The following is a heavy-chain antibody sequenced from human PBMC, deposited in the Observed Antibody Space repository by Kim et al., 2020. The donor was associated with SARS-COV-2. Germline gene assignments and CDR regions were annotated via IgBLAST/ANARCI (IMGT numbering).Heavy chain of an antibody. CDR1: GYTFTRYW. V-gene: IGHV5-51*01. D-gene: IGHD3-3*01. Sequence: GESLKISCKGSGYTFTRYWIGWVRQMPGKGLEWMGIISPGDSDTRYSPSFQGQVTISADKSISTAYLQWNSLKASDTAMYYCAISRRPNNFWSGYCDYWGQGTLVSVSS. CDR3: AISRRPNNFWSGYCDY. CDR2: ISPGDSDT. J-gene: IGHJ4*02.